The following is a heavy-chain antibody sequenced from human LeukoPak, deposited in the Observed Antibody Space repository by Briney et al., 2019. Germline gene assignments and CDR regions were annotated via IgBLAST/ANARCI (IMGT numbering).Heavy chain of an antibody. CDR2: ISYDGSNK. J-gene: IGHJ4*02. V-gene: IGHV3-30*18. CDR1: GFTFSSYG. Sequence: GGSLRLSCAASGFTFSSYGLTWVGQAPGKGLEWVAVISYDGSNKYYADSVKGRFTISRDNSKNTLYLQMNSLRAEDTAVYYCAKELRSGSHFDYWGQGTLVTVSS. D-gene: IGHD6-19*01. CDR3: AKELRSGSHFDY.